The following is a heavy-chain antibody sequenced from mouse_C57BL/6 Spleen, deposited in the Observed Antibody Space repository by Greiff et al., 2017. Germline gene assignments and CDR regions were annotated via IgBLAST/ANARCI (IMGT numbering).Heavy chain of an antibody. V-gene: IGHV1-55*01. CDR3: ARSSKPICYMDY. D-gene: IGHD2-5*01. CDR2: IYPGSGST. CDR1: GYTFTSYW. Sequence: QVQLQQPGAELVKPGASVKMSCKASGYTFTSYWITWVKQRPGQGLEWIGDIYPGSGSTNYNEKFKSKATLTVDTSSSTAYMQLSSLTAEDSAVYYCARSSKPICYMDYWGQGTSVTVSS. J-gene: IGHJ4*01.